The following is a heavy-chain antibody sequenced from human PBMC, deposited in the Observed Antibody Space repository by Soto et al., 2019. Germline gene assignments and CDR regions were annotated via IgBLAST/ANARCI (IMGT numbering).Heavy chain of an antibody. CDR2: VNPSGGHT. Sequence: QVQLMQSGAEVKKPGASVKVSCKASGDTFTDYYIHWVRQAPGQGLEWMGTVNPSGGHTTYAQHFLGRVTMTRDTSTSRLYMVRTSLTSDDTAIYYCARGGRVVVVTAALDSWGQGTLVTVSS. J-gene: IGHJ4*02. V-gene: IGHV1-46*01. CDR1: GDTFTDYY. CDR3: ARGGRVVVVTAALDS. D-gene: IGHD2-21*02.